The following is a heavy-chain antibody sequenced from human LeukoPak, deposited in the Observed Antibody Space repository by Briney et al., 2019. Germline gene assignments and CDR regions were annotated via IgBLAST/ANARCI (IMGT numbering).Heavy chain of an antibody. V-gene: IGHV5-51*01. CDR3: ARRVGRTGTIDFDY. Sequence: GESLKISCKGSGYSFTRYWIGWVRQMLGKGLEWMGTIYPGESDTRYSPSFQGQVTISADKSISTAYQQWSSLKASDTAMYYCARRVGRTGTIDFDYWGQGTLVTVSS. CDR2: IYPGESDT. CDR1: GYSFTRYW. D-gene: IGHD1-1*01. J-gene: IGHJ4*02.